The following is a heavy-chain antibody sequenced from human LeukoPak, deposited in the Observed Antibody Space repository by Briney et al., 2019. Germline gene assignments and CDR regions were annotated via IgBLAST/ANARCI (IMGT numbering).Heavy chain of an antibody. Sequence: ASVKVSCKASGYTFTSYGISWVRQAPGQGLEWMGWISAYNGNTNYAQKLQGRVTTTTDTSTSTAYMELRSLRSDDTAVYYCASTIHCGGDCPFEYWGQGTLVTVSS. V-gene: IGHV1-18*01. D-gene: IGHD2-21*02. CDR2: ISAYNGNT. J-gene: IGHJ4*02. CDR3: ASTIHCGGDCPFEY. CDR1: GYTFTSYG.